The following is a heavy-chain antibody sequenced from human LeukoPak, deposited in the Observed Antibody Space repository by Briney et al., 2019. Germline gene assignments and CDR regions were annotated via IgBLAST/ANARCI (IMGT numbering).Heavy chain of an antibody. Sequence: SETLSLTCTVSGGSITSYYWSWIRQPPGKGLEWIGYNYYNQNINYNPSLKGRVTISVDTSKNQFSLKLRYVTAADTAVYYCARYDYSYYWAFDNWGQGTLVTVSS. J-gene: IGHJ4*02. CDR2: NYYNQNI. CDR1: GGSITSYY. CDR3: ARYDYSYYWAFDN. D-gene: IGHD4-11*01. V-gene: IGHV4-59*08.